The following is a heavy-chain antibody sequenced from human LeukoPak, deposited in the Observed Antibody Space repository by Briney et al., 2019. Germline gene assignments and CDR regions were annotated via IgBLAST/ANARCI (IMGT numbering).Heavy chain of an antibody. Sequence: GASVKVSCKASGYTFTSYDINWVRQATGQGLEWMGWMNPNSGNTGYAQKLQGRVAMTTDTSTSTAYMELRSLRSDDTAVYYRARSRNNNYFDYWGQGTLVTVSS. V-gene: IGHV1-8*01. CDR1: GYTFTSYD. D-gene: IGHD1/OR15-1a*01. J-gene: IGHJ4*02. CDR2: MNPNSGNT. CDR3: ARSRNNNYFDY.